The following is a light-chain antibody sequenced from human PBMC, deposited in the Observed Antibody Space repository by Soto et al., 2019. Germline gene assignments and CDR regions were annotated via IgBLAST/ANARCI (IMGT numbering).Light chain of an antibody. CDR2: AAS. CDR1: QDIRSD. V-gene: IGKV1-6*01. Sequence: AIQMTQSPSSLSASVGDSITITCRASQDIRSDLGWYQQKPGKAPKLLIYAASSLQSGVPSRFSGSGSGTDFTLTISCLQSEDFATYYCQQYYSYPRTFGQGTKVDIK. CDR3: QQYYSYPRT. J-gene: IGKJ1*01.